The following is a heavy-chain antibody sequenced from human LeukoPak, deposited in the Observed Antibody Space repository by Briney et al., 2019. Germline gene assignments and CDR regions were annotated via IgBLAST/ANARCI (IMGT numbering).Heavy chain of an antibody. V-gene: IGHV3-33*01. D-gene: IGHD4-17*01. CDR3: VSVLTVTFDS. CDR1: GFTFSTYG. CDR2: VWSDGNGK. Sequence: GGSLRLSCAASGFTFSTYGMRWVRQAPGKGLEWVALVWSDGNGKFYADSVKGRFTISRDNSKNTVYLQMNSLRAEDTAVYYCVSVLTVTFDSWGQGTLVTVSS. J-gene: IGHJ4*02.